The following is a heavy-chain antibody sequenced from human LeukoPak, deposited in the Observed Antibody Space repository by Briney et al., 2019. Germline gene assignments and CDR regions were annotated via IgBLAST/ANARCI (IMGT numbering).Heavy chain of an antibody. CDR2: IYPGDSNT. J-gene: IGHJ3*02. CDR3: VQVRSWIHAFEI. CDR1: EYIFTTYW. D-gene: IGHD6-13*01. Sequence: GESLKISGKASEYIFTTYWIGWVRQMRGKGLDWMGIIYPGDSNTSYSPSFQGQVTTSADKTISTAYLQWSSPRASDTAMYFCVQVRSWIHAFEIWGQGTMVTVSS. V-gene: IGHV5-51*01.